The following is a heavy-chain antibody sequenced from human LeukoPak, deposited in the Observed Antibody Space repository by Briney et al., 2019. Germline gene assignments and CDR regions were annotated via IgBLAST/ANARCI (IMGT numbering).Heavy chain of an antibody. Sequence: GGSLRLSCAASGFTFSNAWMHRVRQAPGKGLEWVGRIKSKAHGGTTDYAAPVKGRFTISRDDSKNTLYLQMNSLKTEDTAVYYCWDTNWNGDWDYWGQGTLVTVFS. D-gene: IGHD1-1*01. CDR2: IKSKAHGGTT. V-gene: IGHV3-15*01. CDR1: GFTFSNAW. CDR3: WDTNWNGDWDY. J-gene: IGHJ4*02.